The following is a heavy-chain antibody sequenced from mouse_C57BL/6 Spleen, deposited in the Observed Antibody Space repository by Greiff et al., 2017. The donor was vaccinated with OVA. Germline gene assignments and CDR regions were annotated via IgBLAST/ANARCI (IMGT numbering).Heavy chain of an antibody. CDR3: ARWDYDGGFDY. V-gene: IGHV1-50*01. J-gene: IGHJ2*01. D-gene: IGHD2-4*01. Sequence: QVQLQQPGAELVKPGASVKLSCKASGYTFTSYWMQWVKQRPGQGLEWIGEIDPSDSYTNYNQKFKGKSTLTVDKSSSTAYMQLSSLTSEDSAVYYCARWDYDGGFDYWGQGTTLTVSS. CDR2: IDPSDSYT. CDR1: GYTFTSYW.